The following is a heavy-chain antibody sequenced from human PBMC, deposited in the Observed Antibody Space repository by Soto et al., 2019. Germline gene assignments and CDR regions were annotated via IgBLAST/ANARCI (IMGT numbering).Heavy chain of an antibody. V-gene: IGHV3-74*01. D-gene: IGHD5-12*01. CDR1: GFTFSTYW. J-gene: IGHJ5*02. CDR2: INSAGTIT. Sequence: EVQLVESGGGLVQPGMSLRLSCAASGFTFSTYWMHWVRQAPGKGLVWVSRINSAGTITSSADSVKGRFTVSRDNAKNTLYRQINSLTADDTAVYDCATVATTSYNWFDPWGQGTLVTVAA. CDR3: ATVATTSYNWFDP.